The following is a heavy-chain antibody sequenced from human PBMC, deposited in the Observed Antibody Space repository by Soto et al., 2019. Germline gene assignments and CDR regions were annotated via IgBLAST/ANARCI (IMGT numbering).Heavy chain of an antibody. CDR2: IGGVVSNT. D-gene: IGHD3-3*01. CDR3: AKVNTIFGMEYHYYGMDV. V-gene: IGHV3-23*01. CDR1: GFTFSSYA. J-gene: IGHJ6*02. Sequence: GGSLRLSCAASGFTFSSYAMSWVRQAPGKGPEWVSTIGGVVSNTYYADSVKGRFTISRDNSKNTLYLQMNSLRAEDTAVYYCAKVNTIFGMEYHYYGMDVWGQGTTVTVSS.